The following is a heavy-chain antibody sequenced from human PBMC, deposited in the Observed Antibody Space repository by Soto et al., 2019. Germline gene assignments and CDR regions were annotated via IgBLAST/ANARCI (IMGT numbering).Heavy chain of an antibody. D-gene: IGHD6-13*01. CDR1: GFSLSTSGVG. CDR2: IYWDDDK. Sequence: QITLKESGPTLVKPTQTLTLTCTFSGFSLSTSGVGVGWIRQPPGEALEWLALIYWDDDKRYSPSLKSRLTITKDTSKNQVVLTMTNMDPVDTATYYCAHRGWYSSSTPFFDYWGQGTLVTVSS. CDR3: AHRGWYSSSTPFFDY. V-gene: IGHV2-5*02. J-gene: IGHJ4*02.